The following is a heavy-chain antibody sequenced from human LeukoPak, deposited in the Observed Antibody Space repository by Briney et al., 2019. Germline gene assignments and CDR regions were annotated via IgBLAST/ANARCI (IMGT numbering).Heavy chain of an antibody. D-gene: IGHD5-12*01. Sequence: GASLKISSKGSGYSFTSYWNGWVRQMPGKGLEWMGIIYPGDSDTRYSPSFQGQVTISADKSISTAYLPWSSRKASDTAMYYCARYNGYEGGDRDFDYWGQGTLVTGPS. CDR1: GYSFTSYW. V-gene: IGHV5-51*01. CDR2: IYPGDSDT. J-gene: IGHJ4*02. CDR3: ARYNGYEGGDRDFDY.